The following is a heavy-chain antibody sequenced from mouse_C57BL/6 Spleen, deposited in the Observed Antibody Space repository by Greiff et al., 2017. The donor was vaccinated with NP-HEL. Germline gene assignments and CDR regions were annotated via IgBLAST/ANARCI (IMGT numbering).Heavy chain of an antibody. V-gene: IGHV5-16*01. J-gene: IGHJ2*01. D-gene: IGHD1-1*01. Sequence: EVMLVESEGGLVQPGSSMKLSCTASGFTFSDYYMAWVRQVPEKGLEWVANINYDGSSTYYLDSLKSRFIISRDNAKNILYLQMSSLKSEDTATYYCARENTTVVSFDYWGQGTTLTVSS. CDR3: ARENTTVVSFDY. CDR2: INYDGSST. CDR1: GFTFSDYY.